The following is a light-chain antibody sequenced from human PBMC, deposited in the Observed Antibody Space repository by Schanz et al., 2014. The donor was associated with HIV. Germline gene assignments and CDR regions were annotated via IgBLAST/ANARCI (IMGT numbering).Light chain of an antibody. Sequence: NFMLTQPHSVSESPGKTVTISCTRSSGSIANNYVQWYQQRPGFAPTTVIYENNQRHSGVPDRFSGSIDTSSNSASLTISGLETEDEADYFCHSCDGRSLGVFGGGTKLTVL. CDR1: SGSIANNY. CDR3: HSCDGRSLGV. V-gene: IGLV6-57*04. J-gene: IGLJ3*02. CDR2: ENN.